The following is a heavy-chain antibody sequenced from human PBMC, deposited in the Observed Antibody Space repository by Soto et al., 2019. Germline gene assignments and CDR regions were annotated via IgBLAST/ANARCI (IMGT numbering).Heavy chain of an antibody. J-gene: IGHJ4*02. CDR2: INPNSGGT. Sequence: ASVKVSCKASGYTFTGYYMHWVRQAPGQGLEWVGWINPNSGGTNYAQKFQGRVTMTRDTSISTAYMELSRLRSDDTAVYYCARALSGYSYGEFDYWGQGTLVTVSS. V-gene: IGHV1-2*02. D-gene: IGHD5-18*01. CDR1: GYTFTGYY. CDR3: ARALSGYSYGEFDY.